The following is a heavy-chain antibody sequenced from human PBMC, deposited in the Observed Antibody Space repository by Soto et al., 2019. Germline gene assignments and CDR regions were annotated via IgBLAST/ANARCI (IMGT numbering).Heavy chain of an antibody. CDR2: ISYDGHNK. CDR3: AKDLRAYGEYNYYCYGIHV. Sequence: QVQLVEAGGGVVQPGGSLRLSCTASGFTFTTFGIHWVRQSPGKGLEWVALISYDGHNKYYLDTVKGLFTISRDNYKYTLFLQRKGLRAEDTAVYYCAKDLRAYGEYNYYCYGIHVWGQGTTIIVSS. V-gene: IGHV3-30*18. CDR1: GFTFTTFG. J-gene: IGHJ6*02. D-gene: IGHD4-17*01.